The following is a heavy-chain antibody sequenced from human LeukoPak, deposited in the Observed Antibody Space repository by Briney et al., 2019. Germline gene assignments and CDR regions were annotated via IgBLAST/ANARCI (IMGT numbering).Heavy chain of an antibody. Sequence: SETLSLTCIVSGGSISSSNYYWGWIRQSPGKGLEWIGSIYSRGSTYYNPSLKSRVIVSSDMSKNQFSLMLNSVTAADTAVYYCARDKGTSYLSSFDYWGQGTLVTVSS. V-gene: IGHV4-39*07. D-gene: IGHD6-6*01. CDR3: ARDKGTSYLSSFDY. J-gene: IGHJ4*02. CDR1: GGSISSSNYY. CDR2: IYSRGST.